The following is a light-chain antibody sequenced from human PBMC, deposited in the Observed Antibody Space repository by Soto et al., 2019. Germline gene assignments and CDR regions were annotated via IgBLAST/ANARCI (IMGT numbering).Light chain of an antibody. V-gene: IGKV3-20*01. CDR1: QGVSSSY. Sequence: EIVLTQSPGTLSVSPGERATLSCRASQGVSSSYLAWYQQKPGQAPRLLIYGTSSRATGIPDRFSGSGSRTDFTLTISRLEPEDFAVYYCQQYSTSVTFGGGTKVEIK. CDR3: QQYSTSVT. J-gene: IGKJ4*01. CDR2: GTS.